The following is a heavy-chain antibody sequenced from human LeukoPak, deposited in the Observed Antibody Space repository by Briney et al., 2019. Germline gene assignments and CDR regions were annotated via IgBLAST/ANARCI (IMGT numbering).Heavy chain of an antibody. V-gene: IGHV3-15*01. Sequence: GGSLRLSCAAAGFTFSNAWMSWVRQAPGKGLEWVGRIKSKTDGGTTDYAAPVKGRFTISRDDSKNTLYLQMNSLKTEDTAVYYCTTLPADTMIVVWGQGALVTVSS. J-gene: IGHJ4*02. CDR3: TTLPADTMIVV. CDR1: GFTFSNAW. D-gene: IGHD3-22*01. CDR2: IKSKTDGGTT.